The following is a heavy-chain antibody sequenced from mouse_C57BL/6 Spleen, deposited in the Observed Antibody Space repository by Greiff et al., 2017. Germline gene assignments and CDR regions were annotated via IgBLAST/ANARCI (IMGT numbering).Heavy chain of an antibody. CDR2: IYPGDGDT. J-gene: IGHJ1*03. CDR1: GYAFSSSW. V-gene: IGHV1-82*01. Sequence: VNVVESGPELVKPGASVKISCKASGYAFSSSWMNWVKQRPGKGLEWIGRIYPGDGDTNYNGKLKGKATLTADKSSSTAYMQLSSLTSEDAAVYCGASMVTSWYFDVWGTGTTVTVSS. CDR3: ASMVTSWYFDV. D-gene: IGHD2-2*01.